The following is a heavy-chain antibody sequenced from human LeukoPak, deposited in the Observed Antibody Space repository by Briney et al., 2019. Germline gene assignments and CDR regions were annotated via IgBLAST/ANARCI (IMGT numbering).Heavy chain of an antibody. J-gene: IGHJ4*02. Sequence: GGSLRHSCAASGFTFSSYSMNWVRQAPGKGLEWVSYISGSSSTIHYADSVKGRFTISRDNAKNSLHLQMNSLRDEDTAVYYCARDPGNFDYWGQGTLVTVSS. CDR3: ARDPGNFDY. CDR1: GFTFSSYS. V-gene: IGHV3-48*02. D-gene: IGHD6-13*01. CDR2: ISGSSSTI.